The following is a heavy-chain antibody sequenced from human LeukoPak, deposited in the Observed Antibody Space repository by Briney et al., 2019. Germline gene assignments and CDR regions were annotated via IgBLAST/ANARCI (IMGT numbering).Heavy chain of an antibody. CDR2: ISGSGGST. CDR1: GFTFSSYA. V-gene: IGHV3-23*01. CDR3: AKAGGDYDRGFDY. Sequence: GGSLRLSCAASGFTFSSYAMSWVRQAPGKGLEWVSAISGSGGSTYYADSVKGRFTISRDNSKNTRYLQMNSLRAEDTAVYYCAKAGGDYDRGFDYWGQGTLVTVSS. J-gene: IGHJ4*02. D-gene: IGHD4-17*01.